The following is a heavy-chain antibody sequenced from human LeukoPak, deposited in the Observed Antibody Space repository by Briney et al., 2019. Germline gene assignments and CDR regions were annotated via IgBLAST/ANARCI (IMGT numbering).Heavy chain of an antibody. CDR3: ASGGYSYGYNWFDP. J-gene: IGHJ5*02. CDR2: INPNSGDT. D-gene: IGHD5-18*01. CDR1: GYTFTGYY. Sequence: ASVKVSCKASGYTFTGYYMHWVRQAPGQGLEWMGWINPNSGDTNYAQKFQGRVTMTRDTSISTAYMELSRLRSDDAAVYYCASGGYSYGYNWFDPWGQGTLVTVSS. V-gene: IGHV1-2*02.